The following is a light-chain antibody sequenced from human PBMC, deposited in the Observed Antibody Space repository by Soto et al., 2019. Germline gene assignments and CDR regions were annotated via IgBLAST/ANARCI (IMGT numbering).Light chain of an antibody. Sequence: IQMTQSPSSLSSSLGDRVTISCRASQDISNWLAWYQQKPGEAPKFLIYAASNLQSGVPSKFSVSGSGTDGTITISSLKTEDGAVYYCQQARRFPITFGQGTRLEIK. CDR2: AAS. CDR3: QQARRFPIT. V-gene: IGKV1-12*01. CDR1: QDISNW. J-gene: IGKJ5*01.